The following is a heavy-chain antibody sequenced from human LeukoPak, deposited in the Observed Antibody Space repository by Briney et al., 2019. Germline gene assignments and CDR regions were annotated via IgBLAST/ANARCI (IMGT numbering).Heavy chain of an antibody. CDR3: ARDELGYCSGGSCYSARLPDY. V-gene: IGHV1-69*06. D-gene: IGHD2-15*01. CDR2: IIPIFGTA. Sequence: ASVRVSCKASGGTFSSYAISWVRQAPGQGLEWMGGIIPIFGTANYVQKFQGRVTITADKSTSTAYMELSSLRSEDTAVYYCARDELGYCSGGSCYSARLPDYWGQGTLVTVSS. CDR1: GGTFSSYA. J-gene: IGHJ4*02.